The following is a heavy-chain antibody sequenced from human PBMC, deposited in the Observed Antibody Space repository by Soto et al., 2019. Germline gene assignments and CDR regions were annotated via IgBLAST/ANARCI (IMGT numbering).Heavy chain of an antibody. CDR2: ISSSSSYI. CDR3: ARVRNKTGTTGFGY. V-gene: IGHV3-21*01. J-gene: IGHJ4*02. Sequence: PGGSLRLSCAASGFTFSSYSMNWVRQAPGKGLEWVSSISSSSSYIYYADSVKGRLTISRDNAKNSLYLQMNSLRAEDTAVYYCARVRNKTGTTGFGYWGQGTLVTVSS. CDR1: GFTFSSYS. D-gene: IGHD1-7*01.